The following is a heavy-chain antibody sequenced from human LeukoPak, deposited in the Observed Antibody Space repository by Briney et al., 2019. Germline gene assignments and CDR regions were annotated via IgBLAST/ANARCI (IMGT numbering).Heavy chain of an antibody. Sequence: GGSLRLSCAASGFTFSSYNMNWVRQAPGKGLEWVSSISTSSSYIKYADSVKGRFTISRDNARNSLSLQMNSLTAEDTAVYHCASPGSISTGGPIWGQGSLVTVSS. CDR2: ISTSSSYI. J-gene: IGHJ4*02. V-gene: IGHV3-21*01. CDR1: GFTFSSYN. D-gene: IGHD3-9*01. CDR3: ASPGSISTGGPI.